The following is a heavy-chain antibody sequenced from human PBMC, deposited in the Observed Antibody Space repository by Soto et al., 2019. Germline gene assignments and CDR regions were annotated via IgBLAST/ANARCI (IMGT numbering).Heavy chain of an antibody. CDR2: IHYSGTT. V-gene: IGHV4-39*01. D-gene: IGHD4-17*01. CDR3: ARHRRYGDYPYYYYMDV. CDR1: GGSISTSNYY. Sequence: PSETLSLTCTVSGGSISTSNYYWGWIRQPPGKGLEWIGSIHYSGTTFYNPSLKSRVAISVDTSKNQFSLKVSSLTAADTTVYYCARHRRYGDYPYYYYMDVWGKGTTVTVSS. J-gene: IGHJ6*03.